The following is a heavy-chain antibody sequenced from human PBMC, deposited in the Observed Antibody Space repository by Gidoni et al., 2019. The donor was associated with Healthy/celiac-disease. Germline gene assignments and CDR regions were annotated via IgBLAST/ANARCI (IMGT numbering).Heavy chain of an antibody. CDR3: AKDYYDTSGLFDY. CDR2: ISYDGSNK. D-gene: IGHD3-22*01. J-gene: IGHJ4*02. V-gene: IGHV3-30*18. CDR1: GFTFSSYG. Sequence: QVQLVASGGGVVPPGRSLRLSCAASGFTFSSYGMHWVRQAPGKGLEWVAVISYDGSNKYYADSVKGRFTISRDNSKSTLFLQMNSLRAEDTAVYYCAKDYYDTSGLFDYWGQGTLVTVSS.